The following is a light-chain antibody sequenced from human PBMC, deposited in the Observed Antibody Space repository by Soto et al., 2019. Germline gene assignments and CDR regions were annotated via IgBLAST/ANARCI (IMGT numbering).Light chain of an antibody. V-gene: IGKV3-15*01. CDR2: GAS. CDR3: QQYNKWPPHT. CDR1: QSVNND. Sequence: EIVMTQSPATLSVSPGGRVTLSCRASQSVNNDLAWYQQKPGQAPRLLIYGASTRATGIPARFSGSGSATEFTLTISSLQSEDFAVYYCQQYNKWPPHTFGGGTKVEI. J-gene: IGKJ4*01.